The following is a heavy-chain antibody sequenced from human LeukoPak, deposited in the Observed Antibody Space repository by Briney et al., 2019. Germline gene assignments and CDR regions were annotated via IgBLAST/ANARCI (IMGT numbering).Heavy chain of an antibody. CDR2: IDWDDDK. D-gene: IGHD3-22*01. Sequence: SGPALVKPTQTLTLTCTFSGFSLSTSGMCVSWIRQPPGKALEWLARIDWDDDKYYSTSLKTRLTLSKDTSKNQVVLTMTNMDPVDTATYYCARIPAYYYDSSGSDYWGQGTLVTVSS. V-gene: IGHV2-70*11. CDR3: ARIPAYYYDSSGSDY. CDR1: GFSLSTSGMC. J-gene: IGHJ4*02.